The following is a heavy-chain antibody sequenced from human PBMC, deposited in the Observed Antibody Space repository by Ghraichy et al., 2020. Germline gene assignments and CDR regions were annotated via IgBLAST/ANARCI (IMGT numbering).Heavy chain of an antibody. CDR3: ARDDDELRFLEWLPLYYGMDV. J-gene: IGHJ6*02. D-gene: IGHD3-3*01. CDR2: ISSSSSTI. V-gene: IGHV3-48*02. Sequence: GESLNISCAASGFTFSSYSMNWVRQAPGKGLEWVSYISSSSSTIYYADSVKGRFTISRDNAKNSLYLQMNSLRDEDTAVYYCARDDDELRFLEWLPLYYGMDVWGQGTTVTVSS. CDR1: GFTFSSYS.